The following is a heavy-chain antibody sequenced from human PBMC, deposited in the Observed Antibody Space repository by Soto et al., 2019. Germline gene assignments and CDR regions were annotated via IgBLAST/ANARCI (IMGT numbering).Heavy chain of an antibody. CDR2: ISGSGGST. D-gene: IGHD2-2*01. CDR3: AKAGEIDIVLVPAATTYFDY. V-gene: IGHV3-23*01. Sequence: PGGSLRLSCAASGFTFSSYAMSWVRQAPGKGLEWVSAISGSGGSTYYADSVKGRFTISRDNSKNTLYLQMNSLRAEDTAVYYCAKAGEIDIVLVPAATTYFDYWGQGTLVTVSS. J-gene: IGHJ4*02. CDR1: GFTFSSYA.